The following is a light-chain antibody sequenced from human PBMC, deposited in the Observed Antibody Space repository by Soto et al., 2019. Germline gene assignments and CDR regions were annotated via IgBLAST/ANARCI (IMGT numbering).Light chain of an antibody. Sequence: DIVWTQSPGTLSLSPGERAALSCRASQSVSSSYLAWYQQKPGQAPRLLIYGASNRATGIPDRFSGSGSGTDFTLTISRLEPEDFAVYYCQQYDNSPLTFGGGTKVDIK. CDR1: QSVSSSY. V-gene: IGKV3-20*01. CDR2: GAS. J-gene: IGKJ4*01. CDR3: QQYDNSPLT.